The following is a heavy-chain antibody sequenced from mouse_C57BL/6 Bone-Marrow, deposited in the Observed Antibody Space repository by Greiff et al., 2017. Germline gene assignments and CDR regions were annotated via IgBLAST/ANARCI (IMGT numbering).Heavy chain of an antibody. Sequence: VQLQQSGAELVRPGASVKLSCTASGFNIKDDYMHWVKQRPEQGLEWIGWIDPENGDTEYATKFQGKATITADTSSNTAYLQLSSLTSEDTAVYYCIQTGAGCEDWGQSTTLTVYS. J-gene: IGHJ2*01. CDR2: IDPENGDT. CDR1: GFNIKDDY. D-gene: IGHD4-1*01. CDR3: IQTGAGCED. V-gene: IGHV14-4*01.